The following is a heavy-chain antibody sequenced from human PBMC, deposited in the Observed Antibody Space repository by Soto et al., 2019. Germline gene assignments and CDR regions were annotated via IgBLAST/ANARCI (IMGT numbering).Heavy chain of an antibody. Sequence: PGESLKISCKGSGYSFTSYWISWVRQMPGKGLARMGRIDASDSYINYSPSFQGHVTILADKSISTAYLQWSSLKASDSAMYSCASLPRAVACTAYYNGMEVWDKGTRVTV. CDR3: ASLPRAVACTAYYNGMEV. CDR1: GYSFTSYW. J-gene: IGHJ6*04. D-gene: IGHD6-19*01. V-gene: IGHV5-10-1*01. CDR2: IDASDSYI.